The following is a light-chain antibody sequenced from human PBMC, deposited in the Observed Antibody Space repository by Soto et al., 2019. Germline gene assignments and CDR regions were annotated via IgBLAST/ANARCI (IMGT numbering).Light chain of an antibody. V-gene: IGKV1-39*01. CDR2: AAS. J-gene: IGKJ1*01. CDR1: QSISSY. Sequence: DIQMTQSPSSLSASVGDRVTITCRASQSISSYLNWYQQKPGKAPKLLIYAASSLQSGVRSRYSGSGSGTDFTLTISNLQPEDFETYYCQPSYSTPCTFGQGTQVEIK. CDR3: QPSYSTPCT.